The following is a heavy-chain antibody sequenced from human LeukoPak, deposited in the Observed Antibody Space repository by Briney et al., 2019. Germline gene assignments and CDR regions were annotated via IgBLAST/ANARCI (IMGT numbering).Heavy chain of an antibody. CDR3: ARQYSGLNWFDP. CDR1: SGSISSSSYY. D-gene: IGHD5-12*01. J-gene: IGHJ5*02. Sequence: KSSETLSLTCTVSSGSISSSSYYWGWIRQPPGKGLEWIGSMYYGGSTYYNPSLKSRVTISVDTSKNQVSLKLNSVTAADTAVYYCARQYSGLNWFDPWGQGILVTVSS. V-gene: IGHV4-39*01. CDR2: MYYGGST.